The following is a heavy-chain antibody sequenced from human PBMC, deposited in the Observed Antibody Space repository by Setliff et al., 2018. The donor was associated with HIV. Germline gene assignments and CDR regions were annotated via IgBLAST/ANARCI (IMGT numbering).Heavy chain of an antibody. Sequence: SVKVSCKASGGTLSNYAISRVRQAPGQGLEWVGGIIPFVNIANYAQKFQGRVTMTADNSTSTVYMELRSLRSEDTAVYFCARGWSEDTSMVQVEYFEHWGQGTLVTVSS. CDR2: IIPFVNIA. J-gene: IGHJ1*01. CDR1: GGTLSNYA. V-gene: IGHV1-69*10. CDR3: ARGWSEDTSMVQVEYFEH. D-gene: IGHD5-18*01.